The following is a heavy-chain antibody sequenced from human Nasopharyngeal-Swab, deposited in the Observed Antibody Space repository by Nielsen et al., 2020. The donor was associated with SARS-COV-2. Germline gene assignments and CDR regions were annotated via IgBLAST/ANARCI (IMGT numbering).Heavy chain of an antibody. CDR2: IYYSGST. Sequence: SETLSLTCTVSGGSISCGGYYWSWIRQHPGKGLEWIGYIYYSGSTYYNPSLKSRVTISVDTSKNQFSLKLSSVTAADTAVYYCARSLYYDFWSGYYTGSQGNYYYYYMDVWGKGTAVTVSS. CDR3: ARSLYYDFWSGYYTGSQGNYYYYYMDV. V-gene: IGHV4-31*03. D-gene: IGHD3-3*01. CDR1: GGSISCGGYY. J-gene: IGHJ6*03.